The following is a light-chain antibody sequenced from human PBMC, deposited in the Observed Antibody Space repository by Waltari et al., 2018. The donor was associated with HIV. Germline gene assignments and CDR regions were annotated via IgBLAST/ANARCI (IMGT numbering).Light chain of an antibody. CDR1: SSDVGGYDY. J-gene: IGLJ2*01. V-gene: IGLV2-14*03. CDR3: CSHSTYTALV. Sequence: HSALTQPASVSGSPGQSIAISSTGTSSDVGGYDYSSWYQHHPGNAPKLILYVVNIRASGVSDRFSGSKSGNTASLTISGLQAEDEADYYCCSHSTYTALVFGGGTKLTV. CDR2: VVN.